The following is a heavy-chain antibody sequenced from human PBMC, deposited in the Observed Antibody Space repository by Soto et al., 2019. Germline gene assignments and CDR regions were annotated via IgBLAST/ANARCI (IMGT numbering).Heavy chain of an antibody. CDR2: IIPIFGTA. CDR3: ARGAERQPYYYDSRDYYYYGMDV. D-gene: IGHD3-22*01. Sequence: SVKVSCKASGGTFSSYAISWVRQAPGQGLEWMGGIIPIFGTANYAQKFQGRATITADESTSTAYMELSSLRSEDTAVYYCARGAERQPYYYDSRDYYYYGMDVWGQGTTVTVSS. V-gene: IGHV1-69*13. CDR1: GGTFSSYA. J-gene: IGHJ6*02.